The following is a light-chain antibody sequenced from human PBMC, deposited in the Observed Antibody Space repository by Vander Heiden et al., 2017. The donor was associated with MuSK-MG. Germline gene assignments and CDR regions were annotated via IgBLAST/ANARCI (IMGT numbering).Light chain of an antibody. CDR3: MQPLQTPWT. CDR2: LGS. CDR1: QSLLHSNGYNY. V-gene: IGKV2-28*01. J-gene: IGKJ1*01. Sequence: DVVMTQSPLSLPVTPGETASISCRSSQSLLHSNGYNYLDWYLQKPGQSPQPLIYLGSNRASGVPDRFSGRGSGTDFTLKISRVEAEDVGVYYCMQPLQTPWTFGQGTKVDIK.